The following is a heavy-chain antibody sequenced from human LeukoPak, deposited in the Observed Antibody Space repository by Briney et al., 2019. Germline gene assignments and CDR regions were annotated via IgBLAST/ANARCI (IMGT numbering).Heavy chain of an antibody. CDR2: IIPIFGTA. V-gene: IGHV1-69*13. CDR3: ASTGYSSGWYSSSPYNWFDP. Sequence: SVKVSCKASGGTFSSYAISWVRQAPGQGLEWMGGIIPIFGTANYAQKFQGRVTITADESTSTAYMELSSLRSEDTAVYYCASTGYSSGWYSSSPYNWFDPRGQGTLVTVSS. J-gene: IGHJ5*02. D-gene: IGHD6-19*01. CDR1: GGTFSSYA.